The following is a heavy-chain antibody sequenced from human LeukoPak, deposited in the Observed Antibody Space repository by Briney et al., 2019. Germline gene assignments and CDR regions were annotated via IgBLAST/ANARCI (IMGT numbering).Heavy chain of an antibody. CDR1: GDYMSSYY. D-gene: IGHD6-19*01. V-gene: IGHV4-59*01. J-gene: IGHJ4*02. CDR3: ARDSSGWHYFDY. CDR2: ISYSGST. Sequence: PSEILSLTSTVPGDYMSSYYWSWIRQPAGKAVASLAYISYSGSTNYNPSLKSRVTMSVDTPKNQFSLNLSSVTAADTAVYYCARDSSGWHYFDYWGQGTLVTVSS.